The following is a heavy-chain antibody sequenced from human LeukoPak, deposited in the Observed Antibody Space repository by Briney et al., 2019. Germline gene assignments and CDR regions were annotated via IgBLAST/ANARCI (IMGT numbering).Heavy chain of an antibody. J-gene: IGHJ6*03. V-gene: IGHV3-13*01. CDR2: IGTASDT. CDR3: ARGPPRGKYYYMDV. CDR1: GFTFSSFD. Sequence: GGSLRLSCAASGFTFSSFDMHWVRQPTGQGLEWVSTIGTASDTYYPGSVEGRFTLSRDNAKNSLYLQMNSLTAGDTAVYYCARGPPRGKYYYMDVWGKGPTVTVSS. D-gene: IGHD1-1*01.